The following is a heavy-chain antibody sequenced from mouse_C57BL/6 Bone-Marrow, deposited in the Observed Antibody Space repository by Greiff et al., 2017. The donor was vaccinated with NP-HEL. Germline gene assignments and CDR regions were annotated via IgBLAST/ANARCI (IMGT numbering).Heavy chain of an antibody. CDR3: ARHLTTRGFAY. Sequence: EVNLVESGGDLVKPGGSLKLSCAASGFTFSSYGMSWVRQTPDKRLEWVATISSGGSYTYYPDSVKGRFTISRDNAKNTLYLQMSSLKSEDTAMYYCARHLTTRGFAYWGQGTLVTVSA. D-gene: IGHD1-1*01. V-gene: IGHV5-6*01. CDR1: GFTFSSYG. CDR2: ISSGGSYT. J-gene: IGHJ3*01.